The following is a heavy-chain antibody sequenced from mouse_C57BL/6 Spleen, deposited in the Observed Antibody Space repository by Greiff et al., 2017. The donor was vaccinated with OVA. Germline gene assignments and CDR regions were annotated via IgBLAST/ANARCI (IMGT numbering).Heavy chain of an antibody. CDR2: INPSNGGT. D-gene: IGHD1-1*01. Sequence: QVQLKESGTELVKPGASVKLSCKASGYTFTSYWMHWVKQRPGQGLEWIGNINPSNGGTNYNEKFKSKATLTVDKSSSTAYMQLSSLTSEDSAVYYCARGGSSYYAMDYWGQGTSVTVSS. CDR1: GYTFTSYW. V-gene: IGHV1-53*01. J-gene: IGHJ4*01. CDR3: ARGGSSYYAMDY.